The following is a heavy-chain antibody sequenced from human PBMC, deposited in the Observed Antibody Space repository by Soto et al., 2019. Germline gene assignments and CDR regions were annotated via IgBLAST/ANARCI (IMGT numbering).Heavy chain of an antibody. CDR3: ARDPSYYGSGSYYYFDY. J-gene: IGHJ4*02. V-gene: IGHV1-69*13. CDR1: GGTFSSYA. D-gene: IGHD3-10*01. CDR2: IIPIFGTA. Sequence: SVKVSCKASGGTFSSYAISWVRQAPGQGLEWMGGIIPIFGTANYAQKFQGRVTITADESTSTAYMELSSLRSEDTAVYYCARDPSYYGSGSYYYFDYWGQGALVTVSS.